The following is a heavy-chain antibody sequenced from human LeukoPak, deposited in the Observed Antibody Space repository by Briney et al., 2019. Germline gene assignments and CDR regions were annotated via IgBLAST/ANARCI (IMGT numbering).Heavy chain of an antibody. CDR2: IVVGSGNT. D-gene: IGHD3-3*01. CDR3: AADRYYDFWSGYYNWFDP. J-gene: IGHJ5*02. CDR1: GFTFTSSA. Sequence: SVKVSCKASGFTFTSSAMQWVRQACGQRLEWIGWIVVGSGNTNYAQKFQERVTITRDMSTSTAYMELSSLRSEDTAVYYCAADRYYDFWSGYYNWFDPWGQGTLVTVSS. V-gene: IGHV1-58*02.